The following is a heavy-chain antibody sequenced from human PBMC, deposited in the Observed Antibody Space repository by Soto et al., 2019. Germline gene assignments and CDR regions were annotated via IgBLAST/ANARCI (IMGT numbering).Heavy chain of an antibody. CDR2: IYWNDDN. D-gene: IGHD3-22*01. V-gene: IGHV2-5*01. Sequence: ESGPTLVNPRQTLTLTCVFSGFSLSTTGEGVAWIRQPPGKALEWLALIYWNDDNRYSPSLKSRLTVTKDTSKNRVVLTMTNIDPVDTATYFCAHRSSLTLYGTSGYIFDYRGQGLLVTVSS. CDR3: AHRSSLTLYGTSGYIFDY. J-gene: IGHJ4*02. CDR1: GFSLSTTGEG.